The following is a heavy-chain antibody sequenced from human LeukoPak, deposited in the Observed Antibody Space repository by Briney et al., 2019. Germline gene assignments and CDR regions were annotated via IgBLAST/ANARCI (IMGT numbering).Heavy chain of an antibody. Sequence: ASVKVSCKASGYTFSDYGITWVRQAPGQGLEWMGWINPYNGNTNYAQTLQGRVTMTKDTSTSTVYMELRSLKSDDTAVYYCARYMVRGVLILGYWGQGTLVTVSS. CDR1: GYTFSDYG. D-gene: IGHD3-10*01. J-gene: IGHJ4*02. CDR3: ARYMVRGVLILGY. CDR2: INPYNGNT. V-gene: IGHV1-18*01.